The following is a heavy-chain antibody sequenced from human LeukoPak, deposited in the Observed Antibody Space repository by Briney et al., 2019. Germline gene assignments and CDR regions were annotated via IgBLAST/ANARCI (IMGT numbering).Heavy chain of an antibody. Sequence: SVKVSCKASGFTFTSSAVQWVRQARGQRLEWIGWIVVGSGNTNYAQKFQERVTITRDMSTSTAYMELSSLRSEDTAVYFCAGDKTGTTAFDIWGQGTMVTVSS. J-gene: IGHJ3*02. CDR1: GFTFTSSA. D-gene: IGHD1-1*01. CDR2: IVVGSGNT. CDR3: AGDKTGTTAFDI. V-gene: IGHV1-58*01.